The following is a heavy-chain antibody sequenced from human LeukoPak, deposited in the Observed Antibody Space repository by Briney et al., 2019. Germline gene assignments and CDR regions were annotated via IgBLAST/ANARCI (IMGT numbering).Heavy chain of an antibody. Sequence: GRSLRLSCVASGFTFTTSYMAWVRQVPGFGLEWVAEIGPDGSDPVYVDSVKGRFTLSRDDATMSVFLQMNSLRVEDTAVYYCARDFSWRQFDYWGLGTLVTVSS. J-gene: IGHJ4*02. CDR2: IGPDGSDP. CDR3: ARDFSWRQFDY. V-gene: IGHV3-7*01. CDR1: GFTFTTSY.